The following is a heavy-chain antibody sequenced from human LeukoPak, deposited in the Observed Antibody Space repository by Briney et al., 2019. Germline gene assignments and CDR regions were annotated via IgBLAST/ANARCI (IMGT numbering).Heavy chain of an antibody. V-gene: IGHV3-21*01. D-gene: IGHD1-26*01. Sequence: GGSLRLSCAASGFTFSSYSMNWVRQAPGKGLEWVSSISSSSSYIYYADSVKGRFTISRDNAKNSLYLQMNSLRAEDTAVYYCARTYSSSPVGSYYGYWGQGTLVTVSS. CDR3: ARTYSSSPVGSYYGY. CDR2: ISSSSSYI. J-gene: IGHJ4*02. CDR1: GFTFSSYS.